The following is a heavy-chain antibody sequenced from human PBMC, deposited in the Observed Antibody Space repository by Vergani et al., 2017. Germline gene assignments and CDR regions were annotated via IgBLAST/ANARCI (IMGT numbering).Heavy chain of an antibody. V-gene: IGHV2-70*15. CDR1: GFSLSTSGMC. Sequence: QVTLRESGPALVKPTQTLTLTCTFSGFSLSTSGMCVSWIRQPPGKALEWLARIDWDDDKYYSTSLKTRLTISKDTSKNQVVLTMTNMDPVDTATYYCARLQYGSGSGNWFDPWGQGTLVTVSS. CDR2: IDWDDDK. D-gene: IGHD3-10*01. CDR3: ARLQYGSGSGNWFDP. J-gene: IGHJ5*02.